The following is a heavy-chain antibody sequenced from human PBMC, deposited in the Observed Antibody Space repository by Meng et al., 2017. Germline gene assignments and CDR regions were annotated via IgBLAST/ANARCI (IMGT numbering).Heavy chain of an antibody. CDR3: ARGRGSWGY. V-gene: IGHV4-34*01. J-gene: IGHJ4*02. D-gene: IGHD3-16*01. CDR1: GGSFSGYY. CDR2: INHSGST. Sequence: QVQLQPWGAGRLKPSETLSLTCAVYGGSFSGYYWSWIRQPPGKGLEWIGEINHSGSTNYNPSLKSRVTISVDTSKNQFSLKLSSVTAADTAVYYCARGRGSWGYWGQGTLVTVSS.